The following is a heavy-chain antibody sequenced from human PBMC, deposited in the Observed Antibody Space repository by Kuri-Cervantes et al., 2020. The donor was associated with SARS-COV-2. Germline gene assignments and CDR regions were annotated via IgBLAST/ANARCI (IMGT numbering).Heavy chain of an antibody. CDR2: IRSSSSII. CDR1: GFTFSSHD. Sequence: GESLKISCAASGFTFSSHDMNWVRQAPGKGLEWVSYIRSSSSIIYYADSVKGRFTVSRDNVKNSLYLQMNSLRAEDTAVYFCARVDPRTDAYNLYYYGMDVWGQGTTVTVSS. V-gene: IGHV3-48*01. CDR3: ARVDPRTDAYNLYYYGMDV. J-gene: IGHJ6*02. D-gene: IGHD5-24*01.